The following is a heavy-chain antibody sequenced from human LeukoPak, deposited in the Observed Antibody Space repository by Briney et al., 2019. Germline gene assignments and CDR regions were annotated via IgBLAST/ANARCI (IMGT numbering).Heavy chain of an antibody. V-gene: IGHV3-30*02. J-gene: IGHJ4*02. CDR3: ARKGSATYYLDY. CDR1: GFTFSRHG. D-gene: IGHD1-26*01. Sequence: LSLTCAASGFTFSRHGMHWVRQAPGKGLAWVAFIRYDGSNKYYADSVKGRFTISRDNSKNTLYLQMDTLRAEDTAVYYCARKGSATYYLDYWGQGTLVTVSS. CDR2: IRYDGSNK.